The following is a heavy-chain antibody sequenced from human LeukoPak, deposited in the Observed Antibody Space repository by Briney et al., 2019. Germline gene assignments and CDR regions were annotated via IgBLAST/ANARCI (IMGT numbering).Heavy chain of an antibody. V-gene: IGHV4-34*01. J-gene: IGHJ4*02. D-gene: IGHD5-24*01. CDR2: INHSGST. Sequence: PSETLSLTCAVYGGSFSGYYWSWIRQPPGKGLEWIGEINHSGSTNYNPSLKSRLTISVDTSKNQFSLKLTSVTAADTAVYYCVRDRELNYWGQGTLVTVSS. CDR1: GGSFSGYY. CDR3: VRDRELNY.